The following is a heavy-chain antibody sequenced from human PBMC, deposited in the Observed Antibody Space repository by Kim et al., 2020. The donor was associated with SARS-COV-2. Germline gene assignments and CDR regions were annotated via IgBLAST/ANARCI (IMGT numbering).Heavy chain of an antibody. Sequence: SETLSLTCTVSGGSISSSSYYWGWIRQPPGKGLEWFGSIYYTGSTYYNPSLKSRVTISVDTSKNQFSLKLSSVTAADTAVYYCARVFGSGSYYKYYYGMDVWGQGTTVTVSS. J-gene: IGHJ6*02. V-gene: IGHV4-39*07. CDR1: GGSISSSSYY. D-gene: IGHD3-10*01. CDR3: ARVFGSGSYYKYYYGMDV. CDR2: IYYTGST.